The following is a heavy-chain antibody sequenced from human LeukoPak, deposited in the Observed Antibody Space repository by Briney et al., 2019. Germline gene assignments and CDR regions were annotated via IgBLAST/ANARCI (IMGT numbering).Heavy chain of an antibody. CDR2: INHSGST. V-gene: IGHV4-34*01. CDR3: ARDPRITIFGVVNNWFDP. D-gene: IGHD3-3*01. Sequence: SETLSLTCAVYGGSFSGYYWSWIRQPPGKGLEWIGEINHSGSTNYNPSLKSRVTISVDTSKNQFSLKLSSVTAADTAVYYCARDPRITIFGVVNNWFDPWGQGTLVTVSS. CDR1: GGSFSGYY. J-gene: IGHJ5*02.